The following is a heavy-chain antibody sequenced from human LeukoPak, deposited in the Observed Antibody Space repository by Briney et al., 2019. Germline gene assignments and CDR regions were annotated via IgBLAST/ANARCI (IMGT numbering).Heavy chain of an antibody. D-gene: IGHD3-22*01. V-gene: IGHV1-18*04. CDR3: ARVDDEYDSSGYLVDY. J-gene: IGHJ4*02. CDR2: ISAYNGNT. Sequence: ASVKVSCKASGYTFTGYYMHWVRQAPGQGLEWMGWISAYNGNTNYAQKLRGRVTMTTDTSTSTAYMELRSLRSDDTAVYYCARVDDEYDSSGYLVDYWGQGTLVTVSS. CDR1: GYTFTGYY.